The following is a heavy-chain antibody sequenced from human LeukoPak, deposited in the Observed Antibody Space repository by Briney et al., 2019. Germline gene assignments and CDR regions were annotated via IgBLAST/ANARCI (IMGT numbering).Heavy chain of an antibody. Sequence: SETLSLTCTVSGGSISSSSYYWGWIRQPPGKGLEWIGSIYYSGSTYYDPSLKSRVTISVDTSKNQFSLKLSSVTAADTAVYYCAREVDAAAAYNWFDPWGQGTLVTVSS. CDR1: GGSISSSSYY. CDR3: AREVDAAAAYNWFDP. CDR2: IYYSGST. V-gene: IGHV4-39*07. J-gene: IGHJ5*02. D-gene: IGHD2-2*01.